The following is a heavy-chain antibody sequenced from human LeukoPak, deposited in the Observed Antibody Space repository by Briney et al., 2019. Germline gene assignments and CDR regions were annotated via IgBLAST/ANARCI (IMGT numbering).Heavy chain of an antibody. D-gene: IGHD2-2*01. Sequence: SETLSLTCAVYGGSFSGYYWSWIRQPPGKGLEWIGEINHSGSTNYNPSLKSRVTISVDTSKNQFSLKLSSVTAADTAVYYCARVRDIVVVPAAGDVPIHSTNWFDPWGQGTLVTVSS. CDR2: INHSGST. CDR1: GGSFSGYY. CDR3: ARVRDIVVVPAAGDVPIHSTNWFDP. V-gene: IGHV4-34*01. J-gene: IGHJ5*02.